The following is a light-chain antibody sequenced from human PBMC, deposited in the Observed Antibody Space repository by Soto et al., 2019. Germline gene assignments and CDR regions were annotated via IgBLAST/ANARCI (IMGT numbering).Light chain of an antibody. J-gene: IGKJ1*01. CDR2: DTS. V-gene: IGKV3-11*01. Sequence: EIVLTQSPGTLSLSPVERATLSCRSSQSVSSTSFACYQLKPGQAPRLLIYDTSARAAGIPARFSASGSGTDFTLTISDVQPEDFALYYCHQRQSWPRTFGQGTKVDIK. CDR1: QSVSSTS. CDR3: HQRQSWPRT.